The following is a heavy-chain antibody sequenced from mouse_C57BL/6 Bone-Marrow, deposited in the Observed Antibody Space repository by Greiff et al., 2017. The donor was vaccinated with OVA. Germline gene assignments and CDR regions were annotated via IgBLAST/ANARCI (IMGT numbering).Heavy chain of an antibody. CDR2: IDPSDSYT. V-gene: IGHV1-69*01. CDR3: ARGILRLGYFDV. J-gene: IGHJ1*03. CDR1: GYTFPSYW. D-gene: IGHD1-1*01. Sequence: VQLQQPGAELVMPGASVKLSCKASGYTFPSYWMHWVKQRPGQGLEWIGEIDPSDSYTNYNQKFKGKSTLTVDKSSSTAYMQLSSLTSEDSAVYYCARGILRLGYFDVWGTGTTVTVSS.